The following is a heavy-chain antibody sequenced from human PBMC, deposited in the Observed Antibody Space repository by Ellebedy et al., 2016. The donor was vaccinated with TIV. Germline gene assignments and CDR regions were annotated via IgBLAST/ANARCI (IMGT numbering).Heavy chain of an antibody. CDR1: GFSFSSYW. J-gene: IGHJ6*02. Sequence: GESLKISCAASGFSFSSYWMSWVRQAPGKGLEGVANINGDGSKKYYVDSVKGRFTISRDNGKNSVYVQMNSLRTEDTALYNCARDGAYGDYSPGYYGMDVWGQGTTVTVSS. CDR3: ARDGAYGDYSPGYYGMDV. CDR2: INGDGSKK. D-gene: IGHD4-17*01. V-gene: IGHV3-7*03.